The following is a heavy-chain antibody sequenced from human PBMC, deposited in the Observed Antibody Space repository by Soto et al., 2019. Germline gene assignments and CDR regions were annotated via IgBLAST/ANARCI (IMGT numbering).Heavy chain of an antibody. J-gene: IGHJ5*02. CDR1: GYTFTSYY. Sequence: QVQLVQSGAEVKKPGASVKVSCKASGYTFTSYYMHWVRQAPGQGLEWMGIIDPSGGGTSYAQKFQGRITMTRDTSTSTVDMELSSLRSEDTAVYYCARDRVDCSGGNCWRSVEDTWGQGTLVTVSS. CDR3: ARDRVDCSGGNCWRSVEDT. D-gene: IGHD2-15*01. CDR2: IDPSGGGT. V-gene: IGHV1-46*01.